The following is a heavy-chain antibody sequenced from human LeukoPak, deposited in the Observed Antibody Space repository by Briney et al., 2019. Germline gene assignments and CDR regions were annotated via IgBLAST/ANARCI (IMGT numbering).Heavy chain of an antibody. D-gene: IGHD6-19*01. J-gene: IGHJ4*02. V-gene: IGHV4-39*07. CDR3: ARSKGSSSGWFGNYFDF. Sequence: SETLSLTCIVSGGSISSSSYYWGWIRQPPGKGLEWIGSIYYTGTTYYNPSLKSRVSISVENQFSLKLSSVTAADTAVYYCARSKGSSSGWFGNYFDFWGQGTLVTVSS. CDR2: IYYTGTT. CDR1: GGSISSSSYY.